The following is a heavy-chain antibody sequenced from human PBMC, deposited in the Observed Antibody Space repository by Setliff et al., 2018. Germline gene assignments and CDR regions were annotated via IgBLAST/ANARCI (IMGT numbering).Heavy chain of an antibody. J-gene: IGHJ6*03. CDR3: ARGGRDIVVVVAANYYYYMDV. Sequence: ALVKVSCKASGYTFSDYYMQWVRQAPGKGLEWMGRFDFDDDETIYAEKFQGRVTMSADTSSDTAYMELSSLRSEDTAVYYCARGGRDIVVVVAANYYYYMDVWGKGTTVTVSS. CDR1: GYTFSDYY. D-gene: IGHD2-15*01. V-gene: IGHV1-69-2*01. CDR2: FDFDDDET.